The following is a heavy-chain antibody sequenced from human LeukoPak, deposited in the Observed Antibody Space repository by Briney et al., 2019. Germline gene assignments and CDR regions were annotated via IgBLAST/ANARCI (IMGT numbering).Heavy chain of an antibody. Sequence: PGGSLRLSCAASGSTFSSYAMSWVRQAPGKGLGWVSAISGSGGSTYYADSVKGRFTISRDNSKNTLYLQMNSLRAEDTAVYYCAKDYSSSWGHDAFDIWGQGTMVTVSS. CDR3: AKDYSSSWGHDAFDI. D-gene: IGHD6-13*01. CDR2: ISGSGGST. J-gene: IGHJ3*02. V-gene: IGHV3-23*01. CDR1: GSTFSSYA.